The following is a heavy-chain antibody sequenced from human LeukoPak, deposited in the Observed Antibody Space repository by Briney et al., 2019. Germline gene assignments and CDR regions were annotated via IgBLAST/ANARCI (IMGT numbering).Heavy chain of an antibody. CDR3: AKDQGSWRVVPAAGSYCMDV. CDR1: GSTFSSYD. CDR2: ISYDGSNR. D-gene: IGHD2-2*01. Sequence: GGSLRLSCAASGSTFSSYDMHWVRQAPGKGLEWVAVISYDGSNRDYVDSVKGRFTISRDNSKNTLSLQLNSLRADDTAVYYCAKDQGSWRVVPAAGSYCMDVWGQGTTVTVSS. V-gene: IGHV3-30*18. J-gene: IGHJ6*02.